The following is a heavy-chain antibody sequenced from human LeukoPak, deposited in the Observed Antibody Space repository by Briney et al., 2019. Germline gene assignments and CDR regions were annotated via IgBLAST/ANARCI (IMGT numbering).Heavy chain of an antibody. J-gene: IGHJ4*02. D-gene: IGHD4-23*01. CDR1: GYRFSTSG. CDR3: AKDDTMVGDH. V-gene: IGHV1-18*01. CDR2: INNNNGNA. Sequence: ASVKVSCKASGYRFSTSGISWMRQAPGQGPEWMGWINNNNGNANYAQNLQGRVIMTTDTSTNTAYMEFRSLRSDDTAVYYCAKDDTMVGDHWGQGTLVTVSS.